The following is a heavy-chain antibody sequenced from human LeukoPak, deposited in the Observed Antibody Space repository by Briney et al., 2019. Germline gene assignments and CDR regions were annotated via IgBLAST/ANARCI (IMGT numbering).Heavy chain of an antibody. CDR2: IYAGDTTI. V-gene: IGHV3-11*01. CDR3: VRGHYGLDI. J-gene: IGHJ6*02. Sequence: PGGSLRLSCAASGFTLGDHYVSWVRQAPGKGLEWVSYIYAGDTTIYYADSVKGRFTISRDNAKNSVYLQMNSLRVEDTAVYYCVRGHYGLDIWGQGTTVTVSS. CDR1: GFTLGDHY.